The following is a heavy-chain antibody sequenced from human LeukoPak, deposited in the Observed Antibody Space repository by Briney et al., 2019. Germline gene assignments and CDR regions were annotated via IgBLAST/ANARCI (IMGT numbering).Heavy chain of an antibody. CDR3: ARGKRY. J-gene: IGHJ4*02. CDR2: INHSGST. CDR1: GGSISSSNW. D-gene: IGHD5-24*01. Sequence: PSETLSLTCAVSGGSISSSNWWSWVRQPPGKGLEWIGEINHSGSTNYNPSLKSRVTISVDTSKNQFSLKLSSVTAADTAVYYCARGKRYWGQGTLVTVSS. V-gene: IGHV4-4*02.